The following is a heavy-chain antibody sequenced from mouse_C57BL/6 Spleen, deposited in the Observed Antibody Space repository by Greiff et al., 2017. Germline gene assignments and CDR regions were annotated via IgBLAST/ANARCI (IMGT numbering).Heavy chain of an antibody. CDR1: GFTFSDFY. Sequence: EVMLVESGGGLVQSGRSLRLSCATSGFTFSDFYMEWVRQAPGKGLEWIAASRNKANDYTTEYSASVKGRFLVSRDTSQSILYLRMNALRAEDTAIYYCARASGTPYYYAMDYWGQGTSVTVSS. CDR2: SRNKANDYTT. J-gene: IGHJ4*01. D-gene: IGHD4-1*01. V-gene: IGHV7-1*01. CDR3: ARASGTPYYYAMDY.